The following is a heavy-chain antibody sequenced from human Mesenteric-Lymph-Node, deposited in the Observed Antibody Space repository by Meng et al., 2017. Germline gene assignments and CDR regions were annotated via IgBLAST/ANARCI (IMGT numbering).Heavy chain of an antibody. CDR1: GGTFSSYA. D-gene: IGHD1-14*01. Sequence: ASVKVSCKASGGTFSSYAISWVRQAPGQGLEWMGWISAYNGNTNYAQKLQGRVTMTTDTSTSTAYMELRSLRSDDTAVYYCARDRSVVRTIDYWGQGTLVTVSS. CDR2: ISAYNGNT. J-gene: IGHJ4*02. V-gene: IGHV1-18*01. CDR3: ARDRSVVRTIDY.